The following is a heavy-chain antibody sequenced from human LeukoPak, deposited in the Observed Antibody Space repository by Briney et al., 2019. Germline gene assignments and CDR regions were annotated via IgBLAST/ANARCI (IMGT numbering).Heavy chain of an antibody. V-gene: IGHV3-30*02. D-gene: IGHD6-13*01. CDR3: AKDRSQRYSSTLGY. J-gene: IGHJ4*02. Sequence: GGSLRLSCAASGFTFSSYGMHWVRQAPGKGLEWVAFIRYDGSNKYYADSVKGRFTISIDNSKNTLYLQINSLRAEDTAVYYCAKDRSQRYSSTLGYWGQGALVTVSS. CDR2: IRYDGSNK. CDR1: GFTFSSYG.